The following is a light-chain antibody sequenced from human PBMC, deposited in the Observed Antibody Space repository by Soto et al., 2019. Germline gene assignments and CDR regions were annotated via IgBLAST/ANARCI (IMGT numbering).Light chain of an antibody. Sequence: QSALTQPASVSGSPGQSITISCTGTSSDVGGYNYVSWYQQHPGKAPKLMIFDVSNRPSEVSNRFSGSRSGNTASLTISDLQAEDEADYCCSAYTSTSPVVFGGGTKVTVL. CDR1: SSDVGGYNY. J-gene: IGLJ2*01. V-gene: IGLV2-14*01. CDR2: DVS. CDR3: SAYTSTSPVV.